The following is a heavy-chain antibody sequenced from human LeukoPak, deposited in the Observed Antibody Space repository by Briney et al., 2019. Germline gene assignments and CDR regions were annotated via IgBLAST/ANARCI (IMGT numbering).Heavy chain of an antibody. V-gene: IGHV3-48*01. CDR2: ISSSSSTI. D-gene: IGHD2-2*01. Sequence: GGSLRLSCAASGFTFSSYSMNWVRQAPGKGLEWVSSISSSSSTIYYADSVKGRFTISRDNVKNSLYLQMNSLRAEDTAVYYCAREGNIVVVPANNWFDPWGQGTLVTVSS. J-gene: IGHJ5*02. CDR1: GFTFSSYS. CDR3: AREGNIVVVPANNWFDP.